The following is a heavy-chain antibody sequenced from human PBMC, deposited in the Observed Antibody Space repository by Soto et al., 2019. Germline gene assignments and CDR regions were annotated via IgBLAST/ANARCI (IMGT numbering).Heavy chain of an antibody. CDR2: ISGSGGST. V-gene: IGHV3-23*01. CDR3: AKDLMGIAAAYFDY. J-gene: IGHJ4*02. CDR1: GFTFSSYA. Sequence: LRLSCAASGFTFSSYAMSWVRQAPGKGLEWVSTISGSGGSTYYADSVKGRFTISRDNSKNTLYLQMNSLRAEDTAVYYCAKDLMGIAAAYFDYWGQGTLVTVSS. D-gene: IGHD6-25*01.